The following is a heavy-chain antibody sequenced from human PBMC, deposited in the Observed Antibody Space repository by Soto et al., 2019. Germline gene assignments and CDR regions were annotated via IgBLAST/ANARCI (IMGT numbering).Heavy chain of an antibody. Sequence: GGSLRLSCAASGFTFSSYAMSWVRQAPGKGLEWVSAISGSGGSTYYADSVKGRFTISRDNSKNTLYLQMSSLRAEDTAVYYCAKLKYGGSSPPRRNFDYWGQGPLVTVSS. CDR1: GFTFSSYA. CDR3: AKLKYGGSSPPRRNFDY. J-gene: IGHJ4*02. D-gene: IGHD6-6*01. V-gene: IGHV3-23*01. CDR2: ISGSGGST.